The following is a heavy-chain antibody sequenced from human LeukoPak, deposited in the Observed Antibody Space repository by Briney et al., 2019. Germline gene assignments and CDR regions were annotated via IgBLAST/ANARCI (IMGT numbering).Heavy chain of an antibody. D-gene: IGHD5-24*01. CDR3: ARVRDGYNDAYDI. J-gene: IGHJ3*02. CDR2: ISPSGAIT. Sequence: ASVKVSCKASGYTFTTYYIHWVRQAPGQGLEWMRIISPSGAITSYAQKFQGRVTMTSDMSTRTVYMELSSLRSEDTAVYYCARVRDGYNDAYDIWGQGTMVTVPS. V-gene: IGHV1-46*01. CDR1: GYTFTTYY.